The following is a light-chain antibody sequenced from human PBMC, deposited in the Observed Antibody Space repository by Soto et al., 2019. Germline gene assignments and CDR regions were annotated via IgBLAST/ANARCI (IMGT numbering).Light chain of an antibody. J-gene: IGLJ3*02. CDR2: EDN. CDR3: QSYDSTSWV. V-gene: IGLV6-57*04. Sequence: NFMLTQPHSVSESPGKTVTISCTRSSGSIASNYVQWYQQRPGSAPTTVIYEDNERPSGVPDRFSGSIDRSSNSASLTISGLETEDEADYYCQSYDSTSWVFGGGTQLTVL. CDR1: SGSIASNY.